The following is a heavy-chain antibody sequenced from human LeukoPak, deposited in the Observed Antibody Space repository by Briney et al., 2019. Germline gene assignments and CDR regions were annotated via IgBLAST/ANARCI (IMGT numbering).Heavy chain of an antibody. Sequence: GGSLRLSCAASGFTFTKYWMTWVRQAPGKGLEWVGNIKQDGSDKNYMDSVKGRFTISRDNTKNSVYLQMSSLRAEDTAVYYCARDLAVVADDSWGQGTLVTVSS. V-gene: IGHV3-7*01. CDR3: ARDLAVVADDS. J-gene: IGHJ4*02. CDR1: GFTFTKYW. CDR2: IKQDGSDK. D-gene: IGHD3-3*01.